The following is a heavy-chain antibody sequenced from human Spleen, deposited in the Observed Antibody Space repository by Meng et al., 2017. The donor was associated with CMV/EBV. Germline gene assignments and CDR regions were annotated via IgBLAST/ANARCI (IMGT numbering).Heavy chain of an antibody. D-gene: IGHD3-10*01. CDR1: GGSISSSSYY. V-gene: IGHV4-39*07. CDR2: IYYSGST. CDR3: ASTLPKPHHYGSGGLDY. Sequence: PHTPASAPRLLNTSDTLHLTCTFSGGSISSSSYYWGWIRQPPGKVLEWIGSIYYSGSTYYNPSLKSRVTISVDTSKNQFSLKLSSVTAADTAVYYCASTLPKPHHYGSGGLDYWGQGALVTVSS. J-gene: IGHJ4*02.